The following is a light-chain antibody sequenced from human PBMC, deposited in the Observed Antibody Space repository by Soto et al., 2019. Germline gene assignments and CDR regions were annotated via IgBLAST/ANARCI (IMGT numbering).Light chain of an antibody. CDR1: QSVSNNY. CDR3: LQDYNYPWT. CDR2: GAS. J-gene: IGKJ1*01. Sequence: EIVLTRSPGTLSLSPGERATLSCRASQSVSNNYLAWYQQKPGQAPRLLIYGASNRATGIPDRFSGSGSGTDFTLTISSLQPEDFATYYCLQDYNYPWTFGQGTKVDIK. V-gene: IGKV3-20*01.